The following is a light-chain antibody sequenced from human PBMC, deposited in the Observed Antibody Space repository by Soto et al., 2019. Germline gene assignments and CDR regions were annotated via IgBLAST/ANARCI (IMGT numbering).Light chain of an antibody. J-gene: IGKJ4*01. Sequence: DIVMTQSPDSLAVSLGERATIHCKSSQSVLYSSNNKNYLAWYQQKPGQPPKLISYWASTRESGVPDRFSGSGSGTDFTLTISSLKAEDVEVYYCQQYYSTPLTFGGGTKVDIK. CDR3: QQYYSTPLT. CDR1: QSVLYSSNNKNY. CDR2: WAS. V-gene: IGKV4-1*01.